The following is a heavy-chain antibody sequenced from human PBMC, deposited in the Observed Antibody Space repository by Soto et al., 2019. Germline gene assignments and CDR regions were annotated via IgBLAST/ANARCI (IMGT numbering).Heavy chain of an antibody. J-gene: IGHJ4*02. Sequence: QVQLVESGGGLVQPGRSLRLSCEGSGFTFSKYGMHWVRQAPGKGLEWVAVMSSDGRNEYYADSVKGRFTISRDNSKSTLYLQMSSLRPEDTAVYYCAKVGHIAVVTAWFDYWGQGTLVTVSS. CDR1: GFTFSKYG. CDR2: MSSDGRNE. V-gene: IGHV3-30*18. D-gene: IGHD2-21*02. CDR3: AKVGHIAVVTAWFDY.